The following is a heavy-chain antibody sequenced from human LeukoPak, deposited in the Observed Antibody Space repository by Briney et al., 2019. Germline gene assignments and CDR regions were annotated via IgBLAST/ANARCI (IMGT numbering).Heavy chain of an antibody. CDR3: AKEDGDWGYFDL. CDR2: ISSSSSYT. Sequence: GGSLRLSCAASGFTFSDYYMSWIRQAPGKGLEWVSYISSSSSYTNYADSVKGRFTISRDNAKNSLYLQMNSLRAEDTAVYYCAKEDGDWGYFDLWGRGTLVTVSS. CDR1: GFTFSDYY. J-gene: IGHJ2*01. V-gene: IGHV3-11*05. D-gene: IGHD4-17*01.